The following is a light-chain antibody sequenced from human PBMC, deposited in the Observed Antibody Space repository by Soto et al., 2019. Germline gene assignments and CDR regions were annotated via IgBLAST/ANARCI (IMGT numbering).Light chain of an antibody. V-gene: IGLV2-14*01. CDR3: SSYTSTSTYV. CDR1: SSDVGYDNY. Sequence: ALTQPASVSGSPGQSITISCTGTSSDVGYDNYVSWYQQHPGRAPKSLIYEVSNRPSGVSNRFSGSKSGNTASLTISGLQAEDEADYYCSSYTSTSTYVFGTGTKVTVL. J-gene: IGLJ1*01. CDR2: EVS.